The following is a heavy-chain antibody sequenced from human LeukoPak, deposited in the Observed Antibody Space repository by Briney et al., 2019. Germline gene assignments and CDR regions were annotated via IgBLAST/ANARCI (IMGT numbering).Heavy chain of an antibody. J-gene: IGHJ3*02. CDR1: GGSFSGYY. CDR3: ARGDVDPYVFDI. D-gene: IGHD3-10*02. V-gene: IGHV4-34*01. Sequence: SETLSLTCAVYGGSFSGYYWSWIRQPPGKGLEWIGEINHSGSTNYNPSLKSRVTISVDTSKNQFSLKVNSVIAADTAVYYCARGDVDPYVFDIWGQGTMVTVSA. CDR2: INHSGST.